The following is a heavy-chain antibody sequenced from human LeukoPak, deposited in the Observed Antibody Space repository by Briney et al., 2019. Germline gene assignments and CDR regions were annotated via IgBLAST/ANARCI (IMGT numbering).Heavy chain of an antibody. CDR2: IYYSGST. J-gene: IGHJ6*02. V-gene: IGHV4-39*07. D-gene: IGHD6-19*01. Sequence: SETLSLTCTVSGGSISSSSYYWGWIRQPPGKGLEWIGSIYYSGSTYYNPSLKSRVTISVDTSKNQFSLKLSSVTAADTAVYYCAREDPIAVAGPGYYYGMDVWGQGTTVTVSS. CDR3: AREDPIAVAGPGYYYGMDV. CDR1: GGSISSSSYY.